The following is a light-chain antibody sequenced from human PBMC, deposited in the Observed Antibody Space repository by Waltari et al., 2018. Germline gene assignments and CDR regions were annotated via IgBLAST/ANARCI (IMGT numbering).Light chain of an antibody. V-gene: IGLV7-46*01. CDR1: PGAVSSGHY. CDR3: LLFYSGARV. Sequence: QAVVTQEPSLTVSPGGTATPPCGSSPGAVSSGHYPSWFQQKPGQAPRTLIYDPSNKHSWTPARCSGSLLGGKAALTLSGAQPEDEAEYYCLLFYSGARVFGGGTKLTVL. CDR2: DPS. J-gene: IGLJ2*01.